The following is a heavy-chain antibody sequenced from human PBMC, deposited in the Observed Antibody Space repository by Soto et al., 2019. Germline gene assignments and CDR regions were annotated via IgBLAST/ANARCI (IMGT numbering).Heavy chain of an antibody. V-gene: IGHV1-69*13. CDR2: IIPIFGTA. D-gene: IGHD3-10*01. CDR3: ARPPRYYYGSGSYYSD. J-gene: IGHJ4*02. Sequence: SVKVSCKASGGTFSSYAISWVRQAPGQGLEWMGGIIPIFGTANYAQKFQGRVTITADESTSTAYMELSSLRSEDTAVYYCARPPRYYYGSGSYYSDWGQGTLVTVSS. CDR1: GGTFSSYA.